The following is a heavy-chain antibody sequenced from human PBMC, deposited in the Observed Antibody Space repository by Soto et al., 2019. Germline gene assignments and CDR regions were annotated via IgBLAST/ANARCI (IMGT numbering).Heavy chain of an antibody. Sequence: ASVKVSCKVSGYTLTELSMHWVRQAPGKGLEWMGGFDPEDGETIYAQKFQGRVTMTEDTSTDTAYMELSSLRSEDTAVYYCAASTYYYDSSGYYDFDYWGHGTLVTVSS. CDR1: GYTLTELS. D-gene: IGHD3-22*01. J-gene: IGHJ4*01. V-gene: IGHV1-24*01. CDR3: AASTYYYDSSGYYDFDY. CDR2: FDPEDGET.